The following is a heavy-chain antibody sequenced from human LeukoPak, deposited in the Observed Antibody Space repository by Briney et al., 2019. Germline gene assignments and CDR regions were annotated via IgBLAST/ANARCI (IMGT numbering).Heavy chain of an antibody. CDR3: ARSAVGVACSSTSCPSGTFDY. CDR2: INHSGST. V-gene: IGHV4-34*01. CDR1: GGSFSGYY. Sequence: PSETLSLTCAVYGGSFSGYYWSWIRQPPGKGLEWIGEINHSGSTNYNPSLKSRVTISVDTSKNQFSLKLSSVTAADTAVYYCARSAVGVACSSTSCPSGTFDYWGQGTLVTVSS. D-gene: IGHD2-2*01. J-gene: IGHJ4*02.